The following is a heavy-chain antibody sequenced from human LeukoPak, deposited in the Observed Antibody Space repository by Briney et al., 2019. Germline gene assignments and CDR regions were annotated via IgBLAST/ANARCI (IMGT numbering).Heavy chain of an antibody. D-gene: IGHD6-19*01. CDR2: IRSKANSYAT. V-gene: IGHV3-73*01. J-gene: IGHJ4*02. Sequence: GGSLRLSCAASGFTFSGSAMHWVRQASGKGLEWAGRIRSKANSYATAYAASVKGRFTISRDDSKNTAYLQMNSLKTEDTAVYYCTRPSISIAVAGANLDYWGQGTLVTVSS. CDR1: GFTFSGSA. CDR3: TRPSISIAVAGANLDY.